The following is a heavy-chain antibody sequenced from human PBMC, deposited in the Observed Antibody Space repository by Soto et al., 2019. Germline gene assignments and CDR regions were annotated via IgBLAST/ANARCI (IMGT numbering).Heavy chain of an antibody. CDR2: ISGSAYST. CDR3: AKDFSASGSRYGCDH. J-gene: IGHJ4*02. CDR1: GFTFNTYA. V-gene: IGHV3-23*01. D-gene: IGHD5-18*01. Sequence: PGGSLRLSCAASGFTFNTYAMTWVRQAPGKGLEWVSVISGSAYSTFYADSVKGRFTISRDNSKSTLYLEMNSLRVEDTAIYYCAKDFSASGSRYGCDHWGQGP.